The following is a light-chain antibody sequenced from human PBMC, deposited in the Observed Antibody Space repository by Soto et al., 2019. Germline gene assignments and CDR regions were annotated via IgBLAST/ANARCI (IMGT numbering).Light chain of an antibody. CDR1: QSVSIH. V-gene: IGKV3-20*01. Sequence: ETVMTQSPGTLSVSLGERATLSCRASQSVSIHLAWYQQKPGQAPRLLIYDTSTRATGIPARFSGSGSGTEFTLTIGRLEPEDFAVYYCQQYGSSPMTFGQGTRLEIK. CDR3: QQYGSSPMT. J-gene: IGKJ5*01. CDR2: DTS.